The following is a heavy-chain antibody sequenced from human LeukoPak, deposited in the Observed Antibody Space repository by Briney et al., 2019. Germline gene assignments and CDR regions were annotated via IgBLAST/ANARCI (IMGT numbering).Heavy chain of an antibody. CDR2: ISDTSTI. J-gene: IGHJ4*02. CDR1: GFTFSSYE. CDR3: AREYTGSDYFDY. Sequence: PGGSLRLSCAASGFTFSSYEMNWVRQAPGKGLEWVSYISDTSTIYYADSVKGRFTISRDNAKNSLYLQMNSLRAEDTAVYYCAREYTGSDYFDYWGQGTLVTVPS. D-gene: IGHD5-12*01. V-gene: IGHV3-48*03.